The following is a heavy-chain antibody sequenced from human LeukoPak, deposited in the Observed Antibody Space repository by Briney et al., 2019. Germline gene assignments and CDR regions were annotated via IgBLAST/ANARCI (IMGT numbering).Heavy chain of an antibody. CDR1: GFTFSNYI. CDR2: IDSSDSYI. V-gene: IGHV3-21*01. Sequence: KAGGSLRLSCGASGFTFSNYIMNWVRQAPGKGLEWVSSIDSSDSYIYYADSVKGRFTISRDNAKNSLYLQMNSLRAEDTAVYYCAKDGAYYYDSSGNFDYWGKEPWSPSPQ. J-gene: IGHJ4*01. D-gene: IGHD3-22*01. CDR3: AKDGAYYYDSSGNFDY.